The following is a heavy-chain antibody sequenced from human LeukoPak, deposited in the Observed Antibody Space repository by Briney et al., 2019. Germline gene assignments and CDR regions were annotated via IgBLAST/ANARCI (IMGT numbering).Heavy chain of an antibody. CDR3: ARTALGVATTPNAPGGYYYGMDV. J-gene: IGHJ6*02. CDR1: GGSISSGGYY. D-gene: IGHD5-12*01. V-gene: IGHV4-30-2*01. Sequence: PSETLSLTCTVSGGSISSGGYYWSWIRQPPGKGLEWIGYIYHSGSTNYNPSLKSRVTISVDKSKNQFSLKLSSVTAADTAVYYCARTALGVATTPNAPGGYYYGMDVWGQGTTVTVSS. CDR2: IYHSGST.